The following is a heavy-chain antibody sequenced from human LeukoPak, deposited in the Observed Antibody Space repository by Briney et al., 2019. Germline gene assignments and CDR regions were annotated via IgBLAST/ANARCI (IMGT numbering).Heavy chain of an antibody. CDR1: GFTFSSYG. J-gene: IGHJ6*04. V-gene: IGHV3-30*18. CDR3: AELGITMIGGV. D-gene: IGHD3-10*02. CDR2: ISYDGSNE. Sequence: PEGSLRLSCAASGFTFSSYGMSWVRQAPGKGLEWVAIISYDGSNEYYADSVKGRFTISRDNAKNSLYLQMNSLRAEDTAVYYCAELGITMIGGVWGKGTTVTISS.